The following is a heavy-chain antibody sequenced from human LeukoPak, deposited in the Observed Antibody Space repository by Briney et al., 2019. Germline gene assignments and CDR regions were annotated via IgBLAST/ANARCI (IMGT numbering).Heavy chain of an antibody. Sequence: ASVKVSCKASGYTFTSYGISWVRQAPGQGLEWMGWISAYNGNTNYAQKLQGRVTMTTDTPTSTAYMELRSLRSDDTAVYYCARFNVPYYYDSSGSLNWFDPWGQGTLVTVSS. CDR3: ARFNVPYYYDSSGSLNWFDP. CDR1: GYTFTSYG. J-gene: IGHJ5*02. D-gene: IGHD3-22*01. CDR2: ISAYNGNT. V-gene: IGHV1-18*01.